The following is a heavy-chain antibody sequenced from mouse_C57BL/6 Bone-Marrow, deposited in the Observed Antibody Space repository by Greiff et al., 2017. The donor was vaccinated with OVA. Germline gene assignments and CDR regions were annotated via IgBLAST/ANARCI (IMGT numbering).Heavy chain of an antibody. CDR2: ISSGGDYI. CDR1: GFTFSSYA. Sequence: EVKLMESGEGLVKPGGSLKLSCAASGFTFSSYAMSWVRQTPEKRLEWVAYISSGGDYIYYADTVQGRFTISRDNARNTLYLQMSSLKSEDTAMYYCTRETMDYWGQGTSVTVSS. CDR3: TRETMDY. V-gene: IGHV5-9-1*02. J-gene: IGHJ4*01.